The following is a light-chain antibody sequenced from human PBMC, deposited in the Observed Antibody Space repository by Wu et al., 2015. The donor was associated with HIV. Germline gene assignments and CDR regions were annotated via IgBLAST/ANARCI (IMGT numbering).Light chain of an antibody. J-gene: IGKJ2*03. Sequence: EIVLTQSPGTLSLSPGERATLSCRASQSVSSNSLAWYQQKTGQAPRLLIYSASSKATGIPDRFRGSGSGTDFTLTITRLEPEDFAVYYCQQYGSSPPYSFGQGTKLDIK. CDR2: SAS. CDR1: QSVSSNS. V-gene: IGKV3-20*01. CDR3: QQYGSSPPYS.